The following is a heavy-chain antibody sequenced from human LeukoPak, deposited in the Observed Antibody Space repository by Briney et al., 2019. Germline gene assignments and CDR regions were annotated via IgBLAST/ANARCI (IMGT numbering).Heavy chain of an antibody. V-gene: IGHV3-23*01. Sequence: GGSLRLSCAVSGFTVSNNFLNWVRQAPGKGLEWVSSINGRGTTTYYADSMTGRFTISRDNSKNTVYLQMNSLRAEDTAVYYCAKAREGFGVDTMNYWGQGTLVTVSS. D-gene: IGHD3-3*01. J-gene: IGHJ4*02. CDR1: GFTVSNNF. CDR2: INGRGTTT. CDR3: AKAREGFGVDTMNY.